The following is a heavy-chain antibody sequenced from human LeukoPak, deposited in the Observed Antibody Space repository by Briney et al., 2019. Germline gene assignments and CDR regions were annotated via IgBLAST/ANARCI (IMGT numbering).Heavy chain of an antibody. V-gene: IGHV4-59*08. CDR1: GGSISSYH. D-gene: IGHD1-1*01. Sequence: SETLSLTCTVSGGSISSYHWSWIRQSPGKGLEWIGYMYYIEPVNYNPSFKSRVTIPVDTSKNQSSLKLNSVTATDTAVYYCAITGYPRRLIDVLDLWGQGTMVTVSS. CDR3: AITGYPRRLIDVLDL. J-gene: IGHJ3*01. CDR2: MYYIEPV.